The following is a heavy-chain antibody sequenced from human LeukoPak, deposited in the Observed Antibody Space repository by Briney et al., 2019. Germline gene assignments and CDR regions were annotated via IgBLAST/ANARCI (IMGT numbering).Heavy chain of an antibody. Sequence: PSETLSLTCTVSGGSVSSSSYYWGWIRQPPGKGLEWIGSIYYSGSTYYNPSLKSRVTISVDTSKNQFSLNLSSVTAADTAVYYCARHNYYSNYGDWFDPWGQGTLVTVSS. CDR3: ARHNYYSNYGDWFDP. D-gene: IGHD4-11*01. CDR2: IYYSGST. CDR1: GGSVSSSSYY. J-gene: IGHJ5*02. V-gene: IGHV4-39*01.